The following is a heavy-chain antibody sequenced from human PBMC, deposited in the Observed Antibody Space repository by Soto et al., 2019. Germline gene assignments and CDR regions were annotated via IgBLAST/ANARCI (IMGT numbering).Heavy chain of an antibody. D-gene: IGHD3-10*01. J-gene: IGHJ4*02. CDR3: ARHEAYYYGSGIDY. V-gene: IGHV4-39*01. CDR1: GGSISGTNYY. Sequence: QLQVQESGPGLVKPSETLSLTCTVSGGSISGTNYYWGWIRQPPGKGLEWIGSVYNNGITFYNPSLKTGLIISVETSKTQVSLKLTSVTAAETAIYYCARHEAYYYGSGIDYWGQGTLVTVSS. CDR2: VYNNGIT.